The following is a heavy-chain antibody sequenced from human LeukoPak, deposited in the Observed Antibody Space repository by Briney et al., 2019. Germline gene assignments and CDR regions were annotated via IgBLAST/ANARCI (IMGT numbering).Heavy chain of an antibody. CDR1: GHTFTSYD. V-gene: IGHV1-8*03. J-gene: IGHJ4*02. D-gene: IGHD6-13*01. CDR2: MNPNSGNT. CDR3: ARGPSSRVSFDY. Sequence: ASVKVSCKASGHTFTSYDINWVRQATGQGLEWMGWMNPNSGNTAYAQKFQGRVTITRNTSISTAYMELSSLRSEDTAVYYCARGPSSRVSFDYWGQGTLVTVSS.